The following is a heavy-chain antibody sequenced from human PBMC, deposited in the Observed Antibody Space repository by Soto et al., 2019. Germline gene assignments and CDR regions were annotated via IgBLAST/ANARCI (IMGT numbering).Heavy chain of an antibody. D-gene: IGHD6-6*01. Sequence: SQTRSLTCAISGDSASSNSAAWNWIRQSPSRGLEWLGRTYYRSKWYNDYAVSVKSRITINPDTSKNQFSLQLNSVTPEDTAVYYCARSGRVSSSSHLDPWGQGTLVTVSS. CDR3: ARSGRVSSSSHLDP. CDR1: GDSASSNSAA. V-gene: IGHV6-1*01. J-gene: IGHJ5*02. CDR2: TYYRSKWYN.